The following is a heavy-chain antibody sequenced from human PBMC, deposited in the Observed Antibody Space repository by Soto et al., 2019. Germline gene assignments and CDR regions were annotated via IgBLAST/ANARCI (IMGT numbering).Heavy chain of an antibody. V-gene: IGHV3-33*01. D-gene: IGHD3-10*01. J-gene: IGHJ4*02. Sequence: PGGSLRLSCAASGFTFSSYGMHWVRQAPGKGLEWVAVIWYDGSNKYYADSVKGRFTISRDNSKNTLYLQMNSLRAEDTAVYYCVRDLYYYGSGSYLAFDSWGQGTRVTVSS. CDR1: GFTFSSYG. CDR2: IWYDGSNK. CDR3: VRDLYYYGSGSYLAFDS.